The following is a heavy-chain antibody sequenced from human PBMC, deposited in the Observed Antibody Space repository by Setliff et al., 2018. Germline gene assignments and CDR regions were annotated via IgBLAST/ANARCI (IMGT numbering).Heavy chain of an antibody. Sequence: SETLSLTCTVSGGSISSSSYYWGWIRQPPGKGLEWIGSIYYSGSTNYNPSLKSRVTISVDTSKNQFSLKLSSVTAADTAVYYCARGRRGVRGVIVTFDYWGQGTLVTVSS. CDR2: IYYSGST. J-gene: IGHJ4*02. CDR3: ARGRRGVRGVIVTFDY. CDR1: GGSISSSSYY. V-gene: IGHV4-39*07. D-gene: IGHD3-10*01.